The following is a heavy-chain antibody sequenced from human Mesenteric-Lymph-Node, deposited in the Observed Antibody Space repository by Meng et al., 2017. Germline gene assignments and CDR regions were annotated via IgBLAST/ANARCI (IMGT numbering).Heavy chain of an antibody. CDR3: ARGYDSSGYHKNYYYGMDV. D-gene: IGHD3-22*01. Sequence: GSLRLSCAVYGGSFSGYYWSWIRQPPGKGLEWIGEINHSGSTNYNPSLKSRVTISVDTSKNQFSLKLSSVTAADTAVYYCARGYDSSGYHKNYYYGMDVWGQGTTVTVSS. CDR2: INHSGST. CDR1: GGSFSGYY. V-gene: IGHV4-34*01. J-gene: IGHJ6*02.